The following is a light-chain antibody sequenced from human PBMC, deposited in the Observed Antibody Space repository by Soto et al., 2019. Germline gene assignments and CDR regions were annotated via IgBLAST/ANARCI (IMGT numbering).Light chain of an antibody. V-gene: IGKV3-20*01. CDR2: GAS. Sequence: EIVLTQSPGTLSLSPGERATLSCRASQSVSSSSLAWYQQKPGQAPRLLIYGASSRATGIPDRFSGSGSGTAFTITISRLEPEDFAVYYCQQYGSSPLYTFGQGTKLEIK. CDR1: QSVSSSS. CDR3: QQYGSSPLYT. J-gene: IGKJ2*01.